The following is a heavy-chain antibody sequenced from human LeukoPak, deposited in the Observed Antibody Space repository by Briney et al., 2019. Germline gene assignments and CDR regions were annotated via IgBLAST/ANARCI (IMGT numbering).Heavy chain of an antibody. CDR3: ARDNSGWSHYYYYYGMDV. CDR2: ISAYNGNT. J-gene: IGHJ6*02. CDR1: GYTFTSYG. Sequence: VASVKVSCKASGYTFTSYGISWVRQAPGQGLEWMGWISAYNGNTNYAQKLQGRVTMTTDTSTSTAYMELRSLRSDDTAVYYCARDNSGWSHYYYYYGMDVWGQGTTVTVSS. D-gene: IGHD6-19*01. V-gene: IGHV1-18*01.